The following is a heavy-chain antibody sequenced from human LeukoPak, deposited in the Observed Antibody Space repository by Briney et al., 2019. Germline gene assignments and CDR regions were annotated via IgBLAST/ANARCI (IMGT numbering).Heavy chain of an antibody. J-gene: IGHJ5*02. CDR2: IYYSGST. CDR1: GGSISSYY. CDR3: ARDHRPYQLLPKDTNWFDP. D-gene: IGHD2-2*01. Sequence: SETLSLTCTVSGGSISSYYWSWIRQPPGKGLEWIGYIYYSGSTNYNPSLKSRVTISVDTSKNQFSLKLSSVTAADTAVYYCARDHRPYQLLPKDTNWFDPWGQGTLVTVS. V-gene: IGHV4-59*01.